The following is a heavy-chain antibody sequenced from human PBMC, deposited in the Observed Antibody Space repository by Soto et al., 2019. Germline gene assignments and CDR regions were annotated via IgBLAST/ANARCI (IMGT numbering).Heavy chain of an antibody. D-gene: IGHD6-13*01. J-gene: IGHJ4*02. V-gene: IGHV4-39*01. CDR1: GGSISTSRFY. CDR2: IYYSGNT. Sequence: QLQLQGSGPGLVTPSETLSLTCTVSGGSISTSRFYWGWIRQTPGKGLEWIGSIYYSGNTYYNPSRKSQVTISVDTPNNHFSLKLKSVTAADTAVYYCARHTYSSGWWVDSWGLETLVTFSS. CDR3: ARHTYSSGWWVDS.